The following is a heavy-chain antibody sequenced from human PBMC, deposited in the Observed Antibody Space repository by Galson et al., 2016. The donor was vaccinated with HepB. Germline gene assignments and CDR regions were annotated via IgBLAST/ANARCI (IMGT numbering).Heavy chain of an antibody. D-gene: IGHD3-16*01. CDR2: IKPDGSEK. V-gene: IGHV3-7*01. Sequence: SLRLSCAASGFTFSTYWMNWVRQAPGKGLEWVANIKPDGSEKYYVDSVKGRFTISRDNAKNSLYLQMNSLRDEDTAVYYCARDGGIPGAAFDIWGQGTMVTVSS. CDR3: ARDGGIPGAAFDI. CDR1: GFTFSTYW. J-gene: IGHJ3*02.